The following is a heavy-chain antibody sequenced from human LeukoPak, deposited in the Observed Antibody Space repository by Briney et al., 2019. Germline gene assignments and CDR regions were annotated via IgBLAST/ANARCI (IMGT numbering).Heavy chain of an antibody. CDR3: ARGGTTPSYYYMDV. J-gene: IGHJ6*03. CDR2: ISAHNGNT. Sequence: ASVKVSCKASGYTFTNYGISWVRQAPGQGLEWMGWISAHNGNTNYAQNLQGRVTMTTDTSTSTAYMELRSLRSDDTAVYYCARGGTTPSYYYMDVWGKGTTVTVSS. D-gene: IGHD3-16*01. CDR1: GYTFTNYG. V-gene: IGHV1-18*01.